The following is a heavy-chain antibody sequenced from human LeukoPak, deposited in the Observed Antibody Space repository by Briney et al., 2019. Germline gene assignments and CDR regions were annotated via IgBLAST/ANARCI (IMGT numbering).Heavy chain of an antibody. D-gene: IGHD3-10*01. CDR3: ARDFANYYGSGSYPDY. CDR2: IYYSGST. J-gene: IGHJ4*02. V-gene: IGHV4-39*07. Sequence: SETLPLTCTVSGGSISSSSYYWGWIRQPPGKGLEWIGSIYYSGSTYYNPSLKSRVTISVDTSKNQFSLKLSSVTAADTAVYYCARDFANYYGSGSYPDYWGQGTLVTVSS. CDR1: GGSISSSSYY.